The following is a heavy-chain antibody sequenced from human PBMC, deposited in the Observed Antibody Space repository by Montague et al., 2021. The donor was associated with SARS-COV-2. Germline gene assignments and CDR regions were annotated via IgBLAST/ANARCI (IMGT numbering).Heavy chain of an antibody. J-gene: IGHJ4*02. V-gene: IGHV4-61*01. CDR2: IFYFGDV. CDR1: GDSVSSGRYF. Sequence: SETLSLTCTVSGDSVSSGRYFWTWVLQAPGKGLEWIGYIFYFGDVSYNPSLRSRVTISVDTSNNQFSLRLSSVTAADTAKYYCARVGNYLGFYWSQGTLVTVSS. D-gene: IGHD3-10*01. CDR3: ARVGNYLGFY.